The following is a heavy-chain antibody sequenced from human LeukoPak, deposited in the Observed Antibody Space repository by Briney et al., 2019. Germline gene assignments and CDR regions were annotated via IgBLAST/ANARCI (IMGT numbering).Heavy chain of an antibody. V-gene: IGHV4-59*12. J-gene: IGHJ6*03. Sequence: SETLSLTCTVSGGSISSYYWSWIRQPPGKGLEWIGYIYYSGSTYYNPSLKSRVTISVDTSKNQFSLKLTSVTAADTAVYHCAKKGYHDYIDVWGTGTTVTVS. CDR1: GGSISSYY. CDR3: AKKGYHDYIDV. CDR2: IYYSGST.